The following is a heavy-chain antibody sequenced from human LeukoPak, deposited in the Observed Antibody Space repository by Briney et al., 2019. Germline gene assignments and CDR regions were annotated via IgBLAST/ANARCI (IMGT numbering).Heavy chain of an antibody. D-gene: IGHD2-21*02. CDR1: GFTFSSYS. V-gene: IGHV3-23*01. CDR2: ISGGGGT. J-gene: IGHJ4*02. Sequence: GGSLRHSCAASGFTFSSYSMSWVRQAPGKGLEWVSGISGGGGTYYTDSVKGRFTISRDNSKNTLYLQVNSLRAEDTGVYYCAKEPPYCGGDCYFLLDYWGQGTLVTVSS. CDR3: AKEPPYCGGDCYFLLDY.